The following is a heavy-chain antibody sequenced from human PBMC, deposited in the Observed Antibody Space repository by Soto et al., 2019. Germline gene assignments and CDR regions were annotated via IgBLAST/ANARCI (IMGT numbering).Heavy chain of an antibody. D-gene: IGHD3-9*01. Sequence: EVQLVESGGGLVQPGGSLRLSCAASGFTVSSNYMSWVRQAPGKGLEWVSVIYSGGSTYYSDSVKGRCTISRHNSKNTLYLQMNSLRAEDTAVDYCAIDRSDIRGFDYWGQGTLVTVSS. CDR1: GFTVSSNY. V-gene: IGHV3-53*04. CDR3: AIDRSDIRGFDY. J-gene: IGHJ4*02. CDR2: IYSGGST.